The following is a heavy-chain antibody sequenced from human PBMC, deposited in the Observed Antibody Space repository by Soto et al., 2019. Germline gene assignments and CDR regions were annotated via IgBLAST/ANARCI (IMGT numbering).Heavy chain of an antibody. Sequence: QVQLVQSGAEVKKPGSAVKVSCKASGGTFSSYAISWVRQAPGQGLVWMGGIIPMFGPANYAQKFQGRVTITADESTSTAYMELSSLRSEDTAVYYCARDPTMVRGVMNYYYGMDVWGQGTTVTVSS. D-gene: IGHD3-10*01. CDR1: GGTFSSYA. V-gene: IGHV1-69*01. CDR2: IIPMFGPA. J-gene: IGHJ6*02. CDR3: ARDPTMVRGVMNYYYGMDV.